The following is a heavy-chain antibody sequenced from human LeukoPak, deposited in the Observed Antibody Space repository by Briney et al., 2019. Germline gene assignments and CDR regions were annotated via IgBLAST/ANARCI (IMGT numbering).Heavy chain of an antibody. CDR2: IYSGGSA. CDR1: GFTVNSNF. Sequence: PGGSLRLSCAASGFTVNSNFMSWVRQAPGKGLEWVSVIYSGGSAYYADSVKGRFTISRDNSKNTLYLQMNSLRAEDTAVYYCAKEGDDYGDYYCFDYWGQGTLVTVSS. CDR3: AKEGDDYGDYYCFDY. D-gene: IGHD4-17*01. V-gene: IGHV3-53*01. J-gene: IGHJ4*02.